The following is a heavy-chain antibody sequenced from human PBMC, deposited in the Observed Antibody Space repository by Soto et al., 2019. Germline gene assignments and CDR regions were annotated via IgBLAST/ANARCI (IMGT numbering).Heavy chain of an antibody. CDR3: ARETYHYDSSGYFGLDV. D-gene: IGHD3-22*01. J-gene: IGHJ6*02. CDR2: ISAYNGNT. CDR1: GYSFTSYG. V-gene: IGHV1-18*01. Sequence: QVQLVQYGAEVQKPGASVKVSCKASGYSFTSYGISWVRQAPGQGLAWMGWISAYNGNTNYAQKFQARVTMTTDTSTKTAYIELRSLRADDTAVYYCARETYHYDSSGYFGLDVWGQWTTVTVSS.